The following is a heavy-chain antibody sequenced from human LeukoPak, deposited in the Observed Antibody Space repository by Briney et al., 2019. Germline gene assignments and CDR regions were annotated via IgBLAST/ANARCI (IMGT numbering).Heavy chain of an antibody. J-gene: IGHJ4*02. V-gene: IGHV4-59*01. CDR3: ARDSSGWYEGFDY. D-gene: IGHD6-19*01. CDR2: IYYSGST. Sequence: SETLSLTCTVSGGSISSYYWSWIRQPPGKGLEWIGYIYYSGSTNYNPSLKSRVTISVDTSKNQFSLKLSSVTAADTAVYYCARDSSGWYEGFDYWGQGTLVTVSS. CDR1: GGSISSYY.